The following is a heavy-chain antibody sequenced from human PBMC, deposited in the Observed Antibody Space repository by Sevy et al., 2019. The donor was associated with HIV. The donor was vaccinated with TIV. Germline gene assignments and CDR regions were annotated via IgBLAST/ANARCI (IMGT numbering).Heavy chain of an antibody. Sequence: ASVKVSCKASGYTFNNYYIHWVRQAPGQGLEWMGVINPSGGSTSYPQKFQGRVTMTRERSTSTVYMELSSLRYEDRAVYYCARGGSSGWTYFDYWSQGTLVTVSS. V-gene: IGHV1-46*02. CDR2: INPSGGST. J-gene: IGHJ4*02. CDR3: ARGGSSGWTYFDY. CDR1: GYTFNNYY. D-gene: IGHD6-19*01.